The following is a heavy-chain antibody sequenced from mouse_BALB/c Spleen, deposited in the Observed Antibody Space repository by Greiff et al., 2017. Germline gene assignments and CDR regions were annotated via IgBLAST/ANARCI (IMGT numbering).Heavy chain of an antibody. Sequence: EVQRVESGGGLVQPGGSLKLSCAASGFTFSSYTMSWVRQTPEKRLEWVAYISNGGGSTYYPDTVKGRFTISRDNAKNTLYLQMSSLKSEDTAMYYCARQLGLRHYYAMDYWGQGTSVTVSS. CDR3: ARQLGLRHYYAMDY. D-gene: IGHD3-1*01. V-gene: IGHV5-12-2*01. J-gene: IGHJ4*01. CDR1: GFTFSSYT. CDR2: ISNGGGST.